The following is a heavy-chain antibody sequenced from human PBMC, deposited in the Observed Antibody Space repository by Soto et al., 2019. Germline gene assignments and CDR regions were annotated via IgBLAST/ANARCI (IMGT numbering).Heavy chain of an antibody. Sequence: QVQLVESGGGVVQPGRSLRLSCEASGFTFSSYGMHRVRQAPGKGLEWVAVISYDGSNKYYADSVKGRFTISRDNSKNTLYLQMNSLRAEDTAVYYCAKEHCTNGVCNFDYWGQGTLVTVSS. CDR1: GFTFSSYG. CDR3: AKEHCTNGVCNFDY. J-gene: IGHJ4*02. V-gene: IGHV3-30*18. D-gene: IGHD2-8*01. CDR2: ISYDGSNK.